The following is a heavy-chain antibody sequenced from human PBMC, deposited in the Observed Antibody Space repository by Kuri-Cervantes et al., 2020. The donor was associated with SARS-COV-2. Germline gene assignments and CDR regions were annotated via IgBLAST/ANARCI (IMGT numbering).Heavy chain of an antibody. D-gene: IGHD6-19*01. J-gene: IGHJ2*01. V-gene: IGHV4-59*01. CDR1: GGSINPYY. CDR3: ARGEYSSGWVYWYLDL. CDR2: VHHTGTT. Sequence: SETLSLTCTVSGGSINPYYWNWLRLTPGKALEWIGYVHHTGTTNYSPSLKSRLTKSLDTSKSQFSLKLTSVTAADTALYYCARGEYSSGWVYWYLDLWGRGTLVTVSS.